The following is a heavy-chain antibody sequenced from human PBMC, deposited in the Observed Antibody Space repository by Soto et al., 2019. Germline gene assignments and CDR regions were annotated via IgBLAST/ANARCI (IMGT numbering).Heavy chain of an antibody. Sequence: VASVKVSCKASGYTFITYGVTWVRQAPGQGLEWMGWITPYNGETHYAQKFQDRVTMTTDTAATTAYMELRSLTSDDSAMYFCARDTSHYFDHWGQGILVTVSS. CDR3: ARDTSHYFDH. D-gene: IGHD2-2*01. J-gene: IGHJ4*02. CDR1: GYTFITYG. CDR2: ITPYNGET. V-gene: IGHV1-18*01.